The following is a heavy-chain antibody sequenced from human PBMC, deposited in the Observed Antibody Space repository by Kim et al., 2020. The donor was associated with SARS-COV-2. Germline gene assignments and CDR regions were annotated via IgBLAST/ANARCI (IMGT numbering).Heavy chain of an antibody. CDR3: ARDREGRVGATLDWYFDL. V-gene: IGHV3-53*04. CDR2: IYSGGST. J-gene: IGHJ2*01. Sequence: GGSLRLSCAASGFTVSSNYMSWVRQAPGKGLEWVSVIYSGGSTYYADSVKGRFTISRHNSKNTLYLQMNSLRAEDTAVYYCARDREGRVGATLDWYFDLWGRGTLVTVSS. D-gene: IGHD1-26*01. CDR1: GFTVSSNY.